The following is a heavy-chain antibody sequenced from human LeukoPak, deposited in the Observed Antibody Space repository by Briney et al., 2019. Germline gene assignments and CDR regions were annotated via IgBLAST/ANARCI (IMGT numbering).Heavy chain of an antibody. CDR3: ARARGSYTDY. V-gene: IGHV1-46*01. CDR1: GYTFTSYG. D-gene: IGHD1-26*01. CDR2: INPSGGST. Sequence: ASVKVSCKASGYTFTSYGISWVRQAPGQGLEWMGIINPSGGSTSYAQKFQGRVTMTRDMSTSTVYMELSSLRSEDTAVYYCARARGSYTDYWGQGTLVTVSS. J-gene: IGHJ4*02.